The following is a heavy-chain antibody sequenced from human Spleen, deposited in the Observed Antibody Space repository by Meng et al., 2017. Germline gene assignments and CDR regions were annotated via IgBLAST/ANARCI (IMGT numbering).Heavy chain of an antibody. CDR3: ASFDHIPRRNYFDY. CDR2: MYHNGNT. CDR1: GGSIDTTIW. J-gene: IGHJ4*02. D-gene: IGHD2-21*01. Sequence: QVQLQQSGPGLVQPSGTLSLTCAVSGGSIDTTIWWSWVRQPPGKGLELLGFMYHNGNTYYNPSIESRVSISIDRSKNHFSLNLNSMTAADTAVYYCASFDHIPRRNYFDYWGQGTLVTVSS. V-gene: IGHV4-4*02.